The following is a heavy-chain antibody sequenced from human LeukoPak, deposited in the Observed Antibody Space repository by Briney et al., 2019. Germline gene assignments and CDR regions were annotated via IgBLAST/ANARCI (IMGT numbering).Heavy chain of an antibody. D-gene: IGHD6-13*01. CDR2: ISSSSSYI. V-gene: IGHV3-21*01. J-gene: IGHJ4*02. CDR3: ARARIAAAGTGIFGY. Sequence: SLTLPCAPSVFSFSSHSMILLRQAPGKGLEWLSSISSSSSYIYYADSVKGRFTISRDNAKNSLYLQMNSLRAEDTAVYYCARARIAAAGTGIFGYWGQGTLVTVSS. CDR1: VFSFSSHS.